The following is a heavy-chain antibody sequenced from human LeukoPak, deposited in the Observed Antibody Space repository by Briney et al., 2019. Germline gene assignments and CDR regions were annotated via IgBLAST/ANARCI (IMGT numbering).Heavy chain of an antibody. D-gene: IGHD6-19*01. V-gene: IGHV3-74*01. J-gene: IGHJ4*02. CDR2: INSDGSRT. Sequence: GGSLRLYCAASGSTFSTYWMHWVRQVPGKGLVWVSRINSDGSRTNYADSVKGRFTISRDNAKNTLYLQMSSLRAEDTAVYFCARDRVSGSYKGYLDYWGQGTLVTVSS. CDR1: GSTFSTYW. CDR3: ARDRVSGSYKGYLDY.